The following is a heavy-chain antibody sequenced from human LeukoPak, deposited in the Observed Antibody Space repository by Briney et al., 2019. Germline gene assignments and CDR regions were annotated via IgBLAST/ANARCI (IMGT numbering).Heavy chain of an antibody. CDR2: ISSSSSYI. CDR1: GLTHKTYS. CDR3: AGRIEVTGNENY. Sequence: GGSLRLSCAASGLTHKTYSINWVRQAPGKGLEWVSSISSSSSYIYYADSVKGRFTISRDNAKNSLYLQMNSLRVEDTALYYSAGRIEVTGNENYWGQGTLVTVSS. D-gene: IGHD6-19*01. V-gene: IGHV3-21*01. J-gene: IGHJ4*02.